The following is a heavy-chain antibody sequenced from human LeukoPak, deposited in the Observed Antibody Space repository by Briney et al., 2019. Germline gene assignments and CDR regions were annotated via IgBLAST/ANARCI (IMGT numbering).Heavy chain of an antibody. J-gene: IGHJ4*02. D-gene: IGHD1/OR15-1a*01. V-gene: IGHV3-7*01. CDR3: ARGLIGTGGIDF. CDR1: GFTFSRYW. CDR2: IKEDGSEK. Sequence: GSLRLSCAVSGFTFSRYWMNWVRQAPGKGLEWVANIKEDGSEKNYVDSVKGRFTTSRDNAPNSVFLQMDSLRVEDTALYFCARGLIGTGGIDFWGQGTLVTVSS.